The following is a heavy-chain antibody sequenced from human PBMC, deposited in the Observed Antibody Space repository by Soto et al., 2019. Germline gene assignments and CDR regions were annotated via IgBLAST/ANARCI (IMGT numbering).Heavy chain of an antibody. Sequence: GESLKISCKGSGYSFTSYWIGWVRQMPGKGLEWMGIIYPGDSDTRYSPSFQGQVTISADKSISTAYLQWSSLKASDTAMYYCARQPTSTVTKYYYYYYGMDVWGQGTTVTVS. J-gene: IGHJ6*02. CDR3: ARQPTSTVTKYYYYYYGMDV. CDR2: IYPGDSDT. V-gene: IGHV5-51*01. CDR1: GYSFTSYW. D-gene: IGHD4-17*01.